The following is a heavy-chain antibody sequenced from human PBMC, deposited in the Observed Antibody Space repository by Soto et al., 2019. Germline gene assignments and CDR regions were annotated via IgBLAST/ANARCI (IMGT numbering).Heavy chain of an antibody. J-gene: IGHJ6*02. CDR2: IYWDDDK. Sequence: SGPTLVNPTQTLILTCTFSGFSLSTSGVGVGWIRQPPGKALEWLALIYWDDDKRYSPSLKSRLTITKDTSKNQVVLTMTNMDPVDTATYYCAHLGITIFGVPSDGMEVWGQGTTVTVSS. V-gene: IGHV2-5*02. CDR1: GFSLSTSGVG. CDR3: AHLGITIFGVPSDGMEV. D-gene: IGHD3-3*01.